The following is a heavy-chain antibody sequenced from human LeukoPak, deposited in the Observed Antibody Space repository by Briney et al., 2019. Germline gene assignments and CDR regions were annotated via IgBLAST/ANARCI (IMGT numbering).Heavy chain of an antibody. V-gene: IGHV4-31*03. J-gene: IGHJ5*02. D-gene: IGHD5-12*01. CDR1: GGSISSGGYY. CDR2: IYYSGST. Sequence: SETLSLTCTVSGGSISSGGYYWSWIRQHPGKGLEWIGYIYYSGSTYYNPSLKSRVTISVDTSKNQFSLKLSSVTAADTAVYYCAREVGGYDFGGWFGPWGQGTLVTVSS. CDR3: AREVGGYDFGGWFGP.